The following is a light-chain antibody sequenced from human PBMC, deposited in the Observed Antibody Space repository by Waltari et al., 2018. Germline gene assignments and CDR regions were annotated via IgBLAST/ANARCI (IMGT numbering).Light chain of an antibody. Sequence: QSALTQPPSASGSPGQSVTISCTGTSSDVGAYNYVSWYQQTPGKAPKLLIFEVSERPAGVPDRFSGSKSGNTASLTVSGLQADDEADYYCSSYAGSTMVFGRGTKLTVL. CDR1: SSDVGAYNY. CDR3: SSYAGSTMV. J-gene: IGLJ2*01. CDR2: EVS. V-gene: IGLV2-8*01.